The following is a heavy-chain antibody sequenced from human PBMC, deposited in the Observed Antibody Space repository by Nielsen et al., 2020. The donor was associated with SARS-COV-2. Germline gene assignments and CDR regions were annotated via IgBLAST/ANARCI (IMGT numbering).Heavy chain of an antibody. CDR3: ARHSSSWYRDKNWFDP. V-gene: IGHV1-2*06. D-gene: IGHD6-13*01. CDR1: GYTFTGYY. CDR2: INPNSGGT. Sequence: ASVKVSCKASGYTFTGYYMHWVRQAPGQGLEWMGRINPNSGGTNYAQKFQGRVTMTRDTSISTAYMELSRLRSDDTAVYYCARHSSSWYRDKNWFDPWGQGTLVTVSS. J-gene: IGHJ5*02.